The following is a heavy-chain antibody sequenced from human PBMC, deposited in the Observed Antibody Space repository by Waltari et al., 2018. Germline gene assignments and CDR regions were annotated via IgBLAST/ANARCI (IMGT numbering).Heavy chain of an antibody. J-gene: IGHJ4*02. V-gene: IGHV4-39*01. CDR2: MYYSGSI. CDR1: VDSISSRSSY. D-gene: IGHD2-15*01. Sequence: QFQLQESGPGLVTASETLSLNCTVSVDSISSRSSYWGWVRQPPGKRLEWIGNMYYSGSIYYNSSLKSRVTISGDTSKSQFALKRSSVTAADTSMYYCVRHARTTSGGKHFDHWGQG. CDR3: VRHARTTSGGKHFDH.